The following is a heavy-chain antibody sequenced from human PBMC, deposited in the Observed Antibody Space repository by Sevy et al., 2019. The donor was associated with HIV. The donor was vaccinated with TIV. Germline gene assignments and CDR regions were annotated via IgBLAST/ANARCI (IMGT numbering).Heavy chain of an antibody. J-gene: IGHJ4*02. V-gene: IGHV5-51*01. CDR2: IYPGDSDT. CDR3: ERRERRTWTFDS. Sequence: GESLKISFKGSGYSFTNYWIDWVRQIPGKGLEGMGIIYPGDSDTRYSPSFQGQVTISADKSISTAYLQRSSLKASDNDMYYCERRERRTWTFDSWGQGTLVTVSS. CDR1: GYSFTNYW. D-gene: IGHD1-1*01.